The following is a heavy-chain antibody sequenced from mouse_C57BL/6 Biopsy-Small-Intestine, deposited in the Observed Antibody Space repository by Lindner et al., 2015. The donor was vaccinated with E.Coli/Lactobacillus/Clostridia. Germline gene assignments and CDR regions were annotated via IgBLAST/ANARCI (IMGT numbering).Heavy chain of an antibody. CDR1: GYSITSGYD. CDR3: ARGASWFAY. D-gene: IGHD3-1*01. Sequence: VQLQESGPGMVKPSQSLSLTRTVTGYSITSGYDWHWIRHFPGNKLEWMGYISYSGSTNYNPSLKSRISITHDTSKNHFFLKLNSVTTEDTATYYCARGASWFAYWGQGTLVTVSA. V-gene: IGHV3-1*01. J-gene: IGHJ3*01. CDR2: ISYSGST.